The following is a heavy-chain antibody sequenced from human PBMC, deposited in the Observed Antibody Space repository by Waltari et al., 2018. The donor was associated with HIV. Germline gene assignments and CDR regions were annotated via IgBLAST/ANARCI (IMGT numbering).Heavy chain of an antibody. CDR3: ACGAGPFDY. J-gene: IGHJ4*02. Sequence: QVQLQQWGAGLLKPSETLSLPCAVYGGSFSGYYWSWIRQPPGKGLEWIGEINHSGSTNYNPSLKSRVTISVDTSKNQFSLKLSSVTAADTAVYYCACGAGPFDYWGQGTLVTVSS. V-gene: IGHV4-34*01. CDR1: GGSFSGYY. CDR2: INHSGST.